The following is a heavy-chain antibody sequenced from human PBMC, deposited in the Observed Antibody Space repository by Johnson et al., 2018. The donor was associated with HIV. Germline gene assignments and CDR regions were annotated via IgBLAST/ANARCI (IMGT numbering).Heavy chain of an antibody. J-gene: IGHJ3*02. CDR3: ARVSTMIVVARNDAFDI. Sequence: VQLVESGGGLVRPGGSLRLSCEASGFTFDDYGMSWVRQGPGKGLEWVSGINWNGGSRDYADSVKGRFTISRDNGKNSLYLQMNSLRAEDTALYYCARVSTMIVVARNDAFDIWGQGTMVTVSS. V-gene: IGHV3-20*04. CDR2: INWNGGSR. CDR1: GFTFDDYG. D-gene: IGHD3-22*01.